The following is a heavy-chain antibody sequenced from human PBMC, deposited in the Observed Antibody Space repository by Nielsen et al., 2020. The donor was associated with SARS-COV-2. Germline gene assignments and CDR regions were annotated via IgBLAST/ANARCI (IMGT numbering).Heavy chain of an antibody. CDR2: INWDDDK. CDR3: ARTQQEDYSYYMDV. Sequence: SGPTLVKPTQTLTLTCTFSGFSLSTRRMCVSWIRQPPGKALEWLARINWDDDKYYSTSLKTRLTISKDTSKNQVVLTLTNMGPVDAATYYCARTQQEDYSYYMDVWGKGTTVTVSS. J-gene: IGHJ6*03. V-gene: IGHV2-70*11. CDR1: GFSLSTRRMC.